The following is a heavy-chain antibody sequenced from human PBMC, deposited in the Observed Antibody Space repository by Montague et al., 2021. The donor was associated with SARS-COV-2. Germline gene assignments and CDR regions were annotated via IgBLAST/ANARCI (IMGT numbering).Heavy chain of an antibody. D-gene: IGHD1-26*01. CDR1: GGSIPTGEYF. CDR3: AGASGGTYPGLFDS. Sequence: TLSLTCTVSGGSIPTGEYFWNWIRQPAGNVLEWIGRFYTSGSTTYIPSLNSRLTISLDTSKNPFSLNLSSVTAADTAVYYCAGASGGTYPGLFDSWGQGTLVTVSS. J-gene: IGHJ4*02. V-gene: IGHV4-61*02. CDR2: FYTSGST.